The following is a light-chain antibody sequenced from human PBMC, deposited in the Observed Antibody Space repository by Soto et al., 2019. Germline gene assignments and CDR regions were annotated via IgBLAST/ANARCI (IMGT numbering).Light chain of an antibody. J-gene: IGKJ1*01. CDR1: QSVSSN. Sequence: EILMTQSPATLSVSPGERAALSCRSSQSVSSNLAWYQQKPGQAPRLLIFAASTRATGIPARFSGSGPGTEFTLGISSLQSEDFAIYYCQQYHNWPPWTFGQGTKVDI. CDR2: AAS. V-gene: IGKV3-15*01. CDR3: QQYHNWPPWT.